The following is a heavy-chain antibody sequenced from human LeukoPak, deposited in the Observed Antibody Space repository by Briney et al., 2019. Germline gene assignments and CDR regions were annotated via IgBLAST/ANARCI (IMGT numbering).Heavy chain of an antibody. D-gene: IGHD4-17*01. Sequence: PGGSLRLSCAASGFTFSSYGMHWVRQAPGKGLEWVAFIRYDGSNKYYADSVKGRFTISRDNSKNSLYLQMSSLRAEDTAVYYCARVRDYGDYPPDYWGQGTLVTVSS. CDR2: IRYDGSNK. V-gene: IGHV3-30*02. CDR1: GFTFSSYG. CDR3: ARVRDYGDYPPDY. J-gene: IGHJ4*02.